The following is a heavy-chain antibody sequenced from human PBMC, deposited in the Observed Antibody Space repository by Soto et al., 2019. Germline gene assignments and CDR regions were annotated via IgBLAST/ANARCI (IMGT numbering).Heavy chain of an antibody. CDR1: GFTFSRYW. J-gene: IGHJ6*02. V-gene: IGHV3-74*01. Sequence: EVQLVESGGGLVLPGGSLRLSCAASGFTFSRYWMHWVRQAPGKGLVWVSRISSYGSDTHYADSVKGRFTISRDNAKNTVYLQMNSLRADDTAVYYCASNYAYAEGYYWYGIDVWGQGTTVTVS. D-gene: IGHD3-16*01. CDR3: ASNYAYAEGYYWYGIDV. CDR2: ISSYGSDT.